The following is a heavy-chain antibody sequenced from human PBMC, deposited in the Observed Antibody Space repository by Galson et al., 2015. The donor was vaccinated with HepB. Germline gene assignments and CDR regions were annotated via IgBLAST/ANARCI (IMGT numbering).Heavy chain of an antibody. D-gene: IGHD2-15*01. CDR3: ARVAGTIYYYAMDV. V-gene: IGHV6-1*01. J-gene: IGHJ6*02. Sequence: CAISGDSVSSNSAAWNWIRHSPSRGLEWLGRTYYRAKWYTDYGVSVKSRITINPDTSKNQFSLQLTSVTPEDTAVYYCARVAGTIYYYAMDVWGRGTTVIVSS. CDR1: GDSVSSNSAA. CDR2: TYYRAKWYT.